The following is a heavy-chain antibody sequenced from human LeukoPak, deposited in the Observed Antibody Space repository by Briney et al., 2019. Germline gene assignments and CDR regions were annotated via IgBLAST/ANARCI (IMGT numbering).Heavy chain of an antibody. J-gene: IGHJ4*02. CDR3: AKDRYGSGKGDVGY. Sequence: PGGSLRLSCAASGFTFSSYGMHWVRQAPGKGLEWVAVISYDGSNKYYADSVKGRFTISRDNSKNTLYVQMNSLRAEDTAVYYCAKDRYGSGKGDVGYWGQGTLVTVSS. CDR1: GFTFSSYG. CDR2: ISYDGSNK. V-gene: IGHV3-30*18. D-gene: IGHD3-10*01.